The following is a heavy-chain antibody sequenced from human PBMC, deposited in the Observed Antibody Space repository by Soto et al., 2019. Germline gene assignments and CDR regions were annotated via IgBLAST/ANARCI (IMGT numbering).Heavy chain of an antibody. J-gene: IGHJ3*02. CDR2: FDPEDGET. D-gene: IGHD1-26*01. CDR1: GYILTELS. V-gene: IGHV1-24*01. Sequence: ASVKVSCKVSGYILTELSMHWVRQAPGKGLEWMGGFDPEDGETIYAQKFQGRVTMTEDTSTDTAYMELSSLRSEDTAVYYCATDWRSGGSYYHDAFDIWGQGTMVTVSS. CDR3: ATDWRSGGSYYHDAFDI.